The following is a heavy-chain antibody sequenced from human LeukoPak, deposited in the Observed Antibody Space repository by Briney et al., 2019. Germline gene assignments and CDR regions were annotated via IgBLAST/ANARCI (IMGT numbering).Heavy chain of an antibody. V-gene: IGHV1-46*01. Sequence: ASVKVSCKASGYTFTSYYMHWVRQAPGQGLEWMGIINPSGGSTSYAQKFQGRVTMTRDTSTSTVYMELSSLRSEDTAVYYCARVYYYGSGSWGYYFDYWGQGTLVTVSS. CDR1: GYTFTSYY. CDR2: INPSGGST. CDR3: ARVYYYGSGSWGYYFDY. D-gene: IGHD3-10*01. J-gene: IGHJ4*02.